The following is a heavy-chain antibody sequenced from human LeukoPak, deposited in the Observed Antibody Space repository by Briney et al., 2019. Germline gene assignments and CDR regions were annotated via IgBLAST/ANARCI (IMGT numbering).Heavy chain of an antibody. CDR1: GGTFSSYA. Sequence: GASVKVSCKASGGTFSSYAISWVRQAPGQGLEWMGGIIPIFGTANYAQKFQGRVTITTDEPTSTAYMELSSLRSEDTAVYYCARELYCSGGSCYSYWGQGTLVTVSS. D-gene: IGHD2-15*01. J-gene: IGHJ4*02. CDR3: ARELYCSGGSCYSY. V-gene: IGHV1-69*05. CDR2: IIPIFGTA.